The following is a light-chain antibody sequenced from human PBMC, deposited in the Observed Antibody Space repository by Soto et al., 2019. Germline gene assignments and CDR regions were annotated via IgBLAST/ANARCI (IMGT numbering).Light chain of an antibody. J-gene: IGKJ5*01. CDR3: QQYRTYSSIT. Sequence: DIQMTQSPSTLSASVGDRVTVTCRASQSISTWLGWYQRKPGKAPTLLIYDASSLKSGVPSRFSGSGSGTDFTLTISSLQPDDFATYYCQQYRTYSSITFGQGTRLELK. CDR1: QSISTW. CDR2: DAS. V-gene: IGKV1-5*01.